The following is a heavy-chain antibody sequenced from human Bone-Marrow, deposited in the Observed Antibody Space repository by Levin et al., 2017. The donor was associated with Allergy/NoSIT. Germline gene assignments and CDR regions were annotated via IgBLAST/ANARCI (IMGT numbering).Heavy chain of an antibody. CDR1: GFTFNNYA. CDR3: AKDRDRYGWYFES. J-gene: IGHJ4*02. D-gene: IGHD5-18*01. CDR2: IDNSGGNP. Sequence: GESLKISCAASGFTFNNYAMNWVRQAPGKGLEWVSSIDNSGGNPYYADSVKGRFTISRDNSKDTLFLQINGLRAEDTALYYCAKDRDRYGWYFESWGPGTLVTVSS. V-gene: IGHV3-23*01.